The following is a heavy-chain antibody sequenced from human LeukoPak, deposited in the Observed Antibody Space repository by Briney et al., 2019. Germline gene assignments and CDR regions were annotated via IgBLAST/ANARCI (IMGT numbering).Heavy chain of an antibody. Sequence: SETLSLTCTVSGGSISSSSYYWGWIRQPPGKGLEWIGSIYYSGSTYYNPSLKSRVTISVDTSKNQFSLKLSSVTAADTAVYYCARYHCSSASCPSFDYWGQGTLVTVSS. CDR2: IYYSGST. J-gene: IGHJ4*02. V-gene: IGHV4-39*07. CDR3: ARYHCSSASCPSFDY. CDR1: GGSISSSSYY. D-gene: IGHD2-2*01.